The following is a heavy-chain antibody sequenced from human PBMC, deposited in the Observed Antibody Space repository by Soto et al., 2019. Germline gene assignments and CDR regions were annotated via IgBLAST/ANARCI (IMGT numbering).Heavy chain of an antibody. J-gene: IGHJ6*02. Sequence: GESLKISCKGSGYSFTSYWISWVRQMPGKGLEWMGRIDPSDSYTNYSPSFQGHVTTSADKSISTAYLQWSSLKASDTAMYYCARLVLDGVVPAAKYYYYGMDVWGQGTTVTVSS. CDR2: IDPSDSYT. CDR1: GYSFTSYW. V-gene: IGHV5-10-1*01. D-gene: IGHD2-2*01. CDR3: ARLVLDGVVPAAKYYYYGMDV.